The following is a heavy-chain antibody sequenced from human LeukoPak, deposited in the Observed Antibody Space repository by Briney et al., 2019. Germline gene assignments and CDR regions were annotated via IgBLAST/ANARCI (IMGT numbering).Heavy chain of an antibody. J-gene: IGHJ4*02. V-gene: IGHV3-48*01. D-gene: IGHD1-26*01. CDR2: ISSSAI. Sequence: GGSLRLSCTASGFTFSNYPMNWVRQAPGKGLEWVSYISSSAIYYADSVRGRFTISRDNAKNSLSLQMNSLRADDTAVYYCARDGRIQWELDYWGQGILVTVSS. CDR1: GFTFSNYP. CDR3: ARDGRIQWELDY.